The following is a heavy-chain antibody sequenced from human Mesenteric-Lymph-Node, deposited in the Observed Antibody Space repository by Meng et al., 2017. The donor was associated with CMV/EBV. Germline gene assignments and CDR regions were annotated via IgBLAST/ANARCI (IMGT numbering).Heavy chain of an antibody. D-gene: IGHD6-13*01. CDR3: ARDASGTRNFDY. CDR2: INPNSGGT. J-gene: IGHJ4*02. Sequence: SCKASGYNFTGYYIHWVRQAPGQGLEWMGRINPNSGGTNNAQKFQDWVTMTSDTSISTVYMELSRLRSDDTAVYYCARDASGTRNFDYWGQGTLVTVSS. CDR1: GYNFTGYY. V-gene: IGHV1-2*04.